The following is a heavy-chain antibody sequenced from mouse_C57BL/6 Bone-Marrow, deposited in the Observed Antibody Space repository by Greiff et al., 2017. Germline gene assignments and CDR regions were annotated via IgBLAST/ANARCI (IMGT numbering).Heavy chain of an antibody. V-gene: IGHV6-3*01. CDR3: TVGYGWFAY. CDR1: GFTFSNYW. Sequence: EVKLMESGGGLVQPGGSMKLSCVASGFTFSNYWMNWVRQSPEKGLEWVAQIRLKSDNYATHYAESVKGRFTISRDDSKSSVYLQMNNLRAEDTGIYYCTVGYGWFAYWGQGTLVTVSA. J-gene: IGHJ3*01. CDR2: IRLKSDNYAT. D-gene: IGHD2-2*01.